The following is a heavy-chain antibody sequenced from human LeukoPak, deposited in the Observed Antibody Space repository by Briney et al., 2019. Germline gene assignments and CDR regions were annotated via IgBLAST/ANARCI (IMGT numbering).Heavy chain of an antibody. J-gene: IGHJ4*02. D-gene: IGHD1-1*01. V-gene: IGHV3-23*01. Sequence: GGSLRLSCAASGFTFSSYGMSWVRQAPGKGLEWVSVISGSGGSTYYADSVKGRFTISRDNSKNTLYLQMNSLRAEDTAVYYCAKESEVLGFVDYFDYWGQGTLVTVSS. CDR2: ISGSGGST. CDR1: GFTFSSYG. CDR3: AKESEVLGFVDYFDY.